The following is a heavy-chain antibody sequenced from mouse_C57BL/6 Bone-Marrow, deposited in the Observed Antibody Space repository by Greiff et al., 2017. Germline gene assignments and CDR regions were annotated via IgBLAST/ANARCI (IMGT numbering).Heavy chain of an antibody. J-gene: IGHJ2*01. Sequence: VQLQQPGAELVKPGASVKLSCKASGYTFTSYWMQWVKQRPGQGLEWIGEIDPSDSYTNYNQKFKGKATLTVDTSSSTAYMQISSLTSEDSAVYYCARDGLRFDYWGQGTTLTVSS. CDR2: IDPSDSYT. D-gene: IGHD2-2*01. V-gene: IGHV1-50*01. CDR3: ARDGLRFDY. CDR1: GYTFTSYW.